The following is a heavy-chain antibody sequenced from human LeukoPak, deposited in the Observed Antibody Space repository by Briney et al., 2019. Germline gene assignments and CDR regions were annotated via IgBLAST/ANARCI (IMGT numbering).Heavy chain of an antibody. CDR1: GFTFSSYS. J-gene: IGHJ4*02. CDR3: ARDANIAVAGTVSFDY. Sequence: PGGSLRLSCAASGFTFSSYSMNWVRQAPGKGLEWVSSISSSSYIYYADSVKGRFTISRDNAKNSLYLQMNSLRAEDTAVYYCARDANIAVAGTVSFDYWGQGTLVTVSS. D-gene: IGHD6-19*01. CDR2: ISSSSYI. V-gene: IGHV3-21*01.